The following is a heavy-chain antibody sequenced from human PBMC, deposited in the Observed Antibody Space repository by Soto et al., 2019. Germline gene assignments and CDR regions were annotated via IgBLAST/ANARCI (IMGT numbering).Heavy chain of an antibody. V-gene: IGHV4-59*01. J-gene: IGHJ6*02. CDR1: GGSISSYY. CDR3: ARGVRDFSYYYGMDV. Sequence: SETLSLTCTVSGGSISSYYWSWIRQPPGKGLEWIGYIYYSGSTNYNPSLKSRVTISVDTSKNQFSLKLSSVTAADTAVYYCARGVRDFSYYYGMDVWGQGTTVTVSS. CDR2: IYYSGST.